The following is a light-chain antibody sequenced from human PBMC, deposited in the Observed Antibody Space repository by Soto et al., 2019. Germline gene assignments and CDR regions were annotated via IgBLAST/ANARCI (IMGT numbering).Light chain of an antibody. V-gene: IGKV3-20*01. CDR3: QQYGDSPRT. CDR2: GAS. J-gene: IGKJ3*01. CDR1: QSVSSDY. Sequence: EIVFTQSPRTLSLSPGEGATLSCRASQSVSSDYLAWFQQKNGQPPRLLIYGASSRATGIPDRFSGSGYGTDFNLTISRLETEDFAVYYCQQYGDSPRTFGPGTKVDIK.